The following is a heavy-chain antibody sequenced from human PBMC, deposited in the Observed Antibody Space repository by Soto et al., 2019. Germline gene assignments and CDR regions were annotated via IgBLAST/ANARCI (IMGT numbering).Heavy chain of an antibody. V-gene: IGHV3-74*01. J-gene: IGHJ4*02. CDR2: INSDGSST. CDR1: GFTFSSYW. CDR3: VRTSLVVAAATREDY. D-gene: IGHD2-15*01. Sequence: EVQLVESGGGLVQPGGSLRLSCAASGFTFSSYWMHWVRQAPGKGLVWVSRINSDGSSTSYADSVKGRFTISRDNANNPLYMQMNSLRAEDTAVYYCVRTSLVVAAATREDYWGQGTLVTVSS.